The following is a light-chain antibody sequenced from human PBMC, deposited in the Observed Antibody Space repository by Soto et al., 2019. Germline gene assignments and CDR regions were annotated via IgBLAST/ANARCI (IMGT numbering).Light chain of an antibody. J-gene: IGKJ4*01. CDR3: QQYDDWLRLT. CDR1: QSVNIY. V-gene: IGKV3D-15*01. Sequence: EIVMTQSPATLSLSPGERATLSCRASQSVNIYLAWYQQKPGQAPRLLIFGASYRATGIPARFSGSGSGTEFTLTISSLQSEDFAVYFCQQYDDWLRLTFGGGTKVEIK. CDR2: GAS.